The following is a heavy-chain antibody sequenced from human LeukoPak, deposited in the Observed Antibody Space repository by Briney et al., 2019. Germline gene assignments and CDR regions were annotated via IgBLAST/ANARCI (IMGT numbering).Heavy chain of an antibody. CDR1: GFTFSSYS. V-gene: IGHV3-21*01. J-gene: IGHJ4*02. D-gene: IGHD2-21*02. Sequence: GGSLRLSCAASGFTFSSYSVNWVRQAPGKGLEWVSSISSSSSYIYYADSVKGRFTISRDNAKNSLYLQMNSLRAEDTAVYYCASIAYCGGDCKFLDYWGQGTLVTVSS. CDR2: ISSSSSYI. CDR3: ASIAYCGGDCKFLDY.